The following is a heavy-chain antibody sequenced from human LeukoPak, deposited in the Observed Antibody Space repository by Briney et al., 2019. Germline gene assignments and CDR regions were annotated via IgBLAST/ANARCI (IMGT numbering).Heavy chain of an antibody. Sequence: QPGRSLRLSCAASGFTFSSYGMHWVRQAPGKGLEWVAVISYDGSNKYYADSVEGRFTISRDNSKNTLYLQMNSLRAEDTAVYYCARVQSTMVRGVTPLNYWGQGTLVTVSS. J-gene: IGHJ4*02. D-gene: IGHD3-10*01. CDR2: ISYDGSNK. CDR3: ARVQSTMVRGVTPLNY. V-gene: IGHV3-30*19. CDR1: GFTFSSYG.